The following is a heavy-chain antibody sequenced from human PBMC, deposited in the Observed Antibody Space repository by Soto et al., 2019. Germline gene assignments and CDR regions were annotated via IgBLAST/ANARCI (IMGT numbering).Heavy chain of an antibody. V-gene: IGHV4-59*08. CDR3: ARQRGYCSGGRCYSRWFDP. CDR2: IYYSGST. D-gene: IGHD2-15*01. Sequence: SETLSLTCTVSGGSISSYYWSWIRQPPGKGLEWIGYIYYSGSTNYNPSLKSRVTISVDTSKNQFSLKLSSVTAADTAVYYCARQRGYCSGGRCYSRWFDPWGQGTLVTVSS. CDR1: GGSISSYY. J-gene: IGHJ5*02.